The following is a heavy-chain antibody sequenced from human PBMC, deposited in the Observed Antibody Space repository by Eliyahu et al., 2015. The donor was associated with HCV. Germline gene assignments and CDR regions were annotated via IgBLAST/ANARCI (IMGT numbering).Heavy chain of an antibody. CDR3: ARLGVKTYYYDSSGYSYGRWYFDY. J-gene: IGHJ4*02. CDR2: IYYRGGT. Sequence: QLQLQESGPGLVKPSETLSLTCTVSGGSISSSSYXWGWIRQPPGKGLEWIGSIYYRGGTYYNPSLKSRVTISVDTSKNQFSLKLSSVTAADTAVYYCARLGVKTYYYDSSGYSYGRWYFDYWGQGTLVTVSS. D-gene: IGHD3-22*01. V-gene: IGHV4-39*01. CDR1: GGSISSSSYX.